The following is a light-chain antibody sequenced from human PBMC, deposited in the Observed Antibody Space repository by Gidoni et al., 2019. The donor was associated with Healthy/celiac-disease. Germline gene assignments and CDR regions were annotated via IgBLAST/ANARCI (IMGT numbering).Light chain of an antibody. CDR1: KLGDKY. CDR2: QDS. Sequence: SYELTLHPQVSVSPGQTASITCSGDKLGDKYACWYQQKPGQSPVLVIYQDSKRPSGIPERFSGSNSGNTATLTISGTQAMDEADYYCQAWDSSTAVFGGGTKLTVL. CDR3: QAWDSSTAV. V-gene: IGLV3-1*01. J-gene: IGLJ2*01.